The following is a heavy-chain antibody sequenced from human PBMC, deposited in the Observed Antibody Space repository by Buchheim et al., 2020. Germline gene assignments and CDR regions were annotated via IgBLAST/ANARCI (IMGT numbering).Heavy chain of an antibody. CDR3: ARGVSSTSCCHFDY. J-gene: IGHJ4*02. Sequence: EVQLVESGGGLVQPGGSLRLSCAASGFTVSNTYMAWVRQAPGMGLEWVSLIYSGGNTYFADSVKGRFTISRDNSKNPLYLQMNKLRVEDTAVYYCARGVSSTSCCHFDYWGQET. CDR2: IYSGGNT. D-gene: IGHD2-2*01. V-gene: IGHV3-66*01. CDR1: GFTVSNTY.